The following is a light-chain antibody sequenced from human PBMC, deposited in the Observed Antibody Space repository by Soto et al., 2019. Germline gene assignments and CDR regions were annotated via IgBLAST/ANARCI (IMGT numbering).Light chain of an antibody. CDR2: DVS. J-gene: IGLJ2*01. CDR3: SSYTRSSTL. Sequence: QSALTQPASVSGSPGQSITISCTGASSDVGGYNYVSWYQHHPGKAPKLMIYDVSNRPSGVSNRFSDSKSGNTASLIISGLQAEDEAEYYCSSYTRSSTLFGGGTKLTVL. CDR1: SSDVGGYNY. V-gene: IGLV2-14*03.